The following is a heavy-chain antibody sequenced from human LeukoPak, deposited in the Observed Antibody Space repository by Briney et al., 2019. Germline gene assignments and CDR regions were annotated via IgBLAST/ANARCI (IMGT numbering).Heavy chain of an antibody. D-gene: IGHD6-19*01. V-gene: IGHV4-39*01. CDR2: IFYSGST. Sequence: PSETLSLTCIVSGDSISSSSYYWGWARQPPGKVLERIGSIFYSGSTYYNASLKSRVTISLDTSKNQFSLKLSSVTAADTAVYYCARQRYTSGWYETRYFDLWGRGTLVIVSS. CDR1: GDSISSSSYY. CDR3: ARQRYTSGWYETRYFDL. J-gene: IGHJ2*01.